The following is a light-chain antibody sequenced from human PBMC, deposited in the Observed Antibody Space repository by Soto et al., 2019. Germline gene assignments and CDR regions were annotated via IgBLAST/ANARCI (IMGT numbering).Light chain of an antibody. Sequence: QSALTLPASVSGSPGQSITISCTGTSSDVGGYNYVSWYQQHPGKAPKLMIYEVSNRPSGVSNRFSGSKSGNTASLTISGLQAEDEADYYCSSYTSSSTRVFGAGTMLTVL. CDR1: SSDVGGYNY. CDR3: SSYTSSSTRV. J-gene: IGLJ3*02. V-gene: IGLV2-14*01. CDR2: EVS.